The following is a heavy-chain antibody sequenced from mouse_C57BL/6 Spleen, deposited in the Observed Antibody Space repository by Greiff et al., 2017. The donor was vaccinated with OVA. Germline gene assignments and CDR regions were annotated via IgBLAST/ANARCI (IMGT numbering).Heavy chain of an antibody. CDR3: ARHYYGTYAYAMDY. D-gene: IGHD2-1*01. V-gene: IGHV1-26*01. J-gene: IGHJ4*01. Sequence: VQLQQSGPELVKPGASVKISCKASGYTFTDYYMNWVKQSHGKSLEWIGDINPNNGGTSYNQKFKGKATLTVDKSSSTAYMELRSLTSEDSAVYYCARHYYGTYAYAMDYWGEGTSGTVSS. CDR2: INPNNGGT. CDR1: GYTFTDYY.